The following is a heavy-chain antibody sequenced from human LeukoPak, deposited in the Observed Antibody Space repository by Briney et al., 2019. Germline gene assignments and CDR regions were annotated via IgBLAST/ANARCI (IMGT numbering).Heavy chain of an antibody. CDR1: GFTVSGNY. Sequence: GGSLRLSCAASGFTVSGNYMSWVRQFPGKGLEWVSVIYSGGTTNYADSVKGRFTISRDYSKNTLYLQMNSLRPEETAVYYCATRFSEQSWGQGTLVTVSS. CDR3: ATRFSEQS. V-gene: IGHV3-66*02. CDR2: IYSGGTT. D-gene: IGHD3-3*01. J-gene: IGHJ4*02.